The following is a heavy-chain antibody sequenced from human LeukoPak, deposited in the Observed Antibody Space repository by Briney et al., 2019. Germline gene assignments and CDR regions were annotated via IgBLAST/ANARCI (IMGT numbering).Heavy chain of an antibody. CDR1: GFTFSSYA. V-gene: IGHV3-23*01. CDR3: AKERIFGVVIADWFDP. Sequence: GGSLRLSCAASGFTFSSYAMSWVRQAPGKGLEWVSTISGSDGSTYYADSVKGRFTISRDNSKNTLYLQMNSLRAEDTAVYSCAKERIFGVVIADWFDPWGQGTLVTVSS. CDR2: ISGSDGST. D-gene: IGHD3-3*01. J-gene: IGHJ5*02.